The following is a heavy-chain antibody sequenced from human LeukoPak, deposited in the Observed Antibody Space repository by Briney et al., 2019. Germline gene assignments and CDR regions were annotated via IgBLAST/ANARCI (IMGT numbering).Heavy chain of an antibody. CDR1: GYTFTGYY. J-gene: IGHJ6*03. Sequence: ASVKVCCKASGYTFTGYYMHWVRQAPGQGLEWMGWINPNSGGTNYAQKFQGRVTMTRDTSITTAYMELTMLRTDDTAVYYCARGVPETYYYYYMDDWGKGTTVTVSS. V-gene: IGHV1-2*02. CDR3: ARGVPETYYYYYMDD. D-gene: IGHD2-2*01. CDR2: INPNSGGT.